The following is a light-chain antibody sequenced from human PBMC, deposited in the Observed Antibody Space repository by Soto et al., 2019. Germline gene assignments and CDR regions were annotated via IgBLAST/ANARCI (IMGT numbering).Light chain of an antibody. J-gene: IGLJ2*01. CDR2: EDA. Sequence: QSALSQPASVSGSPGQSFTIPCTGTNSDVGSYNLVSWYQQHPGKAPKLIIYEDAKRPSGVSARFSGSKSGNLASLIISGLQAEDEADYYCLSYDSRLSGSVFGGGTKLTVL. V-gene: IGLV2-23*01. CDR1: NSDVGSYNL. CDR3: LSYDSRLSGSV.